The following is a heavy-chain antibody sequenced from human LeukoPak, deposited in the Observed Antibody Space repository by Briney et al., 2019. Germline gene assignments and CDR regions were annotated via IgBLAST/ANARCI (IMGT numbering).Heavy chain of an antibody. Sequence: GGSLRLSCAASGFTFSSYSMNWVRRAPGKGLEWVSSISSSSSYIYYADSVKGRFTISRDNAKNSLYLQMNSLRAEDTAVYYCARPKDGDLTNWGQGTLVTVSS. D-gene: IGHD4-17*01. CDR2: ISSSSSYI. CDR3: ARPKDGDLTN. CDR1: GFTFSSYS. J-gene: IGHJ4*02. V-gene: IGHV3-21*01.